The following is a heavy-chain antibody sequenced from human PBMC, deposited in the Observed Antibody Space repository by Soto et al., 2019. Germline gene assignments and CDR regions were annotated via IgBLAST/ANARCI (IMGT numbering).Heavy chain of an antibody. CDR2: INPNSGGT. CDR3: ARTSGRYYDSSGYLGY. J-gene: IGHJ4*02. V-gene: IGHV1-2*02. Sequence: GASVKVSCKASGYTFTGYYMHWVRQAPGQGLEWMGWINPNSGGTNYAQKFQGRVTMTRDTSISTAYMELSRLRSDDTAVYYCARTSGRYYDSSGYLGYWGRGTLVTVSS. D-gene: IGHD3-22*01. CDR1: GYTFTGYY.